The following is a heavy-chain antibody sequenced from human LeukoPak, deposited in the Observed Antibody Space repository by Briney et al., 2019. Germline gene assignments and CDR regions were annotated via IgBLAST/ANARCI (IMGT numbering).Heavy chain of an antibody. CDR3: ARLLAAPYYINY. J-gene: IGHJ4*02. Sequence: GESLQISCRGSGYTFTRHWIGWVRPMPARGLEWMGIIYPGDSDTRYSPSFQGQVTISADESISTGYLQWSSLKASDSAMYYCARLLAAPYYINYWGQGTLVTVSS. CDR2: IYPGDSDT. D-gene: IGHD6-25*01. V-gene: IGHV5-51*01. CDR1: GYTFTRHW.